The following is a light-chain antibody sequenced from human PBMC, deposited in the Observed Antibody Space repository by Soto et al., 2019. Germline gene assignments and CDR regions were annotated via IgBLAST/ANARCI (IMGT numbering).Light chain of an antibody. CDR2: VNSDGSH. V-gene: IGLV4-69*01. Sequence: QLVLTQSPSASASLGASVKLTCTLSSGHSSYAIAWHQQQPEKGPRYLMKVNSDGSHTKGDGIPDRFSGSTSGAERYLTISGLQSEDEADYYCQTWGTGIQVFGGGTKVTVL. CDR1: SGHSSYA. CDR3: QTWGTGIQV. J-gene: IGLJ2*01.